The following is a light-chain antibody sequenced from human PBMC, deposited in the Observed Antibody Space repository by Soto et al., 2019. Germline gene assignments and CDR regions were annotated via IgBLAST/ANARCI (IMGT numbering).Light chain of an antibody. Sequence: EIVLTQSPATLSLSPGERATLSCRASQSVSSFLAWYQQKPGQAPRLLIYGASNRATGIPDRFSGSGSGTDFTLTISRLEPEDFAVYYCQQYGSSGTFGHGTKVDIK. J-gene: IGKJ1*01. V-gene: IGKV3-20*01. CDR1: QSVSSF. CDR3: QQYGSSGT. CDR2: GAS.